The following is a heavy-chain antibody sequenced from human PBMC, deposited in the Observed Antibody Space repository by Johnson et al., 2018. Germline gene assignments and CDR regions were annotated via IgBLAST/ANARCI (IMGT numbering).Heavy chain of an antibody. V-gene: IGHV4-59*01. J-gene: IGHJ6*02. Sequence: QVQLQESGPGLVKPSETLSLTCSVSGGPISGYYWSWIRQPHGKGLAWIGYMYYRGTTHYNPSLKRRLTISIDMSKNEFPLKLSSVTAADTAVYYCAREVVGATHGMDVWGQGTTVTVSS. CDR2: MYYRGTT. CDR3: AREVVGATHGMDV. D-gene: IGHD1-26*01. CDR1: GGPISGYY.